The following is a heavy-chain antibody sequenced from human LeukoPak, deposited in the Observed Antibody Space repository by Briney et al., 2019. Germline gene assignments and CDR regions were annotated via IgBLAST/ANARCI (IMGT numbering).Heavy chain of an antibody. V-gene: IGHV1-69*13. CDR3: ARAAPPSAVPQKGYFDL. CDR1: GYTFTSYY. CDR2: ITPIFGTA. D-gene: IGHD2-2*01. J-gene: IGHJ2*01. Sequence: SVKVSCKASGYTFTSYYMHWVRQAPGQGFEWMGGITPIFGTANFAQKFQGRVSITADGSTSTAFMELSSLRSEDTAVYYCARAAPPSAVPQKGYFDLWGRGTLVTVSS.